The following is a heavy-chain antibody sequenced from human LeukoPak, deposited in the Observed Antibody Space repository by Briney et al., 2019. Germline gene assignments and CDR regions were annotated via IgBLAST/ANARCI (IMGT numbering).Heavy chain of an antibody. D-gene: IGHD5-24*01. CDR1: GFTVSSND. Sequence: GSLRLSCAAAGFTVSSNDMSWVRQGPGKGLEWVSVIYSGGSTYYADSVKGRFTISRDNSKNTLYLQMNSLRAEDTAVYYCARDSDGALDYWGQGTLVTVSS. V-gene: IGHV3-53*01. CDR3: ARDSDGALDY. J-gene: IGHJ4*02. CDR2: IYSGGST.